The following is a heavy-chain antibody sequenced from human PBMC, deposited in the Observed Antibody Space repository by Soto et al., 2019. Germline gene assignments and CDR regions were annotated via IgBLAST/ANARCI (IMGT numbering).Heavy chain of an antibody. CDR3: AHSDLQYALNAY. CDR2: IYWDDDK. V-gene: IGHV2-5*02. D-gene: IGHD4-4*01. Sequence: QITLKESGPTLVKPTQTLTLTCTFSGFSLSTSGVGVGWIRQPPGKALEWLALIYWDDDKRYSPSLKSRPTIXKVXPNNQVVLTMTHIDPVDTATYYCAHSDLQYALNAYWGQGTLVTLSS. CDR1: GFSLSTSGVG. J-gene: IGHJ4*02.